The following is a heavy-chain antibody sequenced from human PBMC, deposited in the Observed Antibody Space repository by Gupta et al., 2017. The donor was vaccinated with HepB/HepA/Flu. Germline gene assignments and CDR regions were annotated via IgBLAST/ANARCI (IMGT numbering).Heavy chain of an antibody. CDR3: ARDRNDFWSGYYNVYYYYYYMDV. J-gene: IGHJ6*03. CDR2: IWYDGSNK. V-gene: IGHV3-33*01. D-gene: IGHD3-3*01. CDR1: GFTFSSYG. Sequence: QVQLVESGGGVVQPGRSLRLSCAASGFTFSSYGMHWVRQAPGKGLEWVAVIWYDGSNKYYADSVKGRFTISRDNSKNTLYLQMNSLRAEDTAVYYCARDRNDFWSGYYNVYYYYYYMDVWGKGTTVTVS.